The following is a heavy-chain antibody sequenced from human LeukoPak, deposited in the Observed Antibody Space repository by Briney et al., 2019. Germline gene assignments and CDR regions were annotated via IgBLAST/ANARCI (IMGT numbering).Heavy chain of an antibody. CDR2: INPNSGGT. CDR3: ASSILTGYYLLLDY. D-gene: IGHD3-9*01. V-gene: IGHV1-2*02. CDR1: GYTFTGYY. Sequence: AASVTVSCKASGYTFTGYYMHWVRQAPGQGLEWMGWINPNSGGTNYAQKFQGRVTMTRDTSISTAYMELSRLRSDDTAVYYCASSILTGYYLLLDYWGQGTLVTVSS. J-gene: IGHJ4*02.